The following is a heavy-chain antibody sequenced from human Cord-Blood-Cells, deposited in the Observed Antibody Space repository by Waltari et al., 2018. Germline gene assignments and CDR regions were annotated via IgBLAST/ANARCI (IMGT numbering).Heavy chain of an antibody. Sequence: QVQLVQSGAEVKKPGSSVKVSCKASGGTFSSYAISWVRQAPGQGLEWMGRIIPILGIANYAQKFQGRVTITADKSTSTAYMELSSLRSEDTAVYYCASPLYYYYYMDVWGKGTTVTVSS. CDR1: GGTFSSYA. V-gene: IGHV1-69*09. CDR3: ASPLYYYYYMDV. J-gene: IGHJ6*03. CDR2: IIPILGIA.